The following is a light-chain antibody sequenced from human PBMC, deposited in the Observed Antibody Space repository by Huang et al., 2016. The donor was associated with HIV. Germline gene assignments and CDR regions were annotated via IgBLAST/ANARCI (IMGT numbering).Light chain of an antibody. CDR3: QQSYSTPWT. J-gene: IGKJ1*01. V-gene: IGKV1-39*01. CDR2: GAS. CDR1: QTISTS. Sequence: DTQMTQSPSSLSASVGARVTITCRASQTISTSLKWYQQQPGKAPKLLIYGASSLQSGGPSRFIGSGSGTDFTLTIRSLQREDFATYFCQQSYSTPWTFGQGTKVEIK.